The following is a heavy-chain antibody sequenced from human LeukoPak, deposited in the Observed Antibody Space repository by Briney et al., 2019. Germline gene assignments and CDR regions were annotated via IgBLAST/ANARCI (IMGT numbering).Heavy chain of an antibody. CDR2: IYHSGST. D-gene: IGHD2-15*01. J-gene: IGHJ6*04. Sequence: PSQTLSLTCAVSGSSISSGGYSWSWIRQPPGKGLEWIGYIYHSGSTYYNPSLKSRVTISVDRSKNQFSLKLSSVTAADTAVYYCARGYCSGGSCYFAPYYYGMDVWGKGTTVTVSS. CDR1: GSSISSGGYS. CDR3: ARGYCSGGSCYFAPYYYGMDV. V-gene: IGHV4-30-2*01.